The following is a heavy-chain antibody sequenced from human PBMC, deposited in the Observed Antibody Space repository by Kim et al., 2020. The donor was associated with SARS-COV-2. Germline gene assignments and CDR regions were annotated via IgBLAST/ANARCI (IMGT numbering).Heavy chain of an antibody. CDR3: AKDSYLWDYDSSGYYFDY. CDR1: GFTFGDYA. CDR2: ISRNSGSI. J-gene: IGHJ4*02. Sequence: GGSLRLSCAASGFTFGDYAMHWVRQAPGKGLEWVSGISRNSGSICYADSVKGRFTISRDNAKNSLYLQMNSLRAEDTALYYCAKDSYLWDYDSSGYYFDYWGQGTLVTVSS. V-gene: IGHV3-9*01. D-gene: IGHD3-22*01.